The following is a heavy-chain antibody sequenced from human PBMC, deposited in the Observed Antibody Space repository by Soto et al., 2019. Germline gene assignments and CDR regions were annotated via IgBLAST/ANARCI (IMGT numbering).Heavy chain of an antibody. V-gene: IGHV3-30-3*01. Sequence: GGSLRLSCAASGFTFSSYAMHWVRQAPGKGLEWVAVISYDGSNKYYADSVKGRFTISRDNSKNTLYLQMNSLRAEDTAVYYCAREHETFPAAEPFDYWGQGTLVTVSS. D-gene: IGHD6-13*01. CDR2: ISYDGSNK. CDR1: GFTFSSYA. J-gene: IGHJ4*02. CDR3: AREHETFPAAEPFDY.